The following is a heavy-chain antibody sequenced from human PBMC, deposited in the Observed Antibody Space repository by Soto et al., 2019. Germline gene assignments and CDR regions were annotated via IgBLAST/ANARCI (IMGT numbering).Heavy chain of an antibody. J-gene: IGHJ4*02. CDR1: GGSMIAYY. Sequence: SETLSLTCTVSGGSMIAYYWNWMRQPPGKGRQWIGYTYYSGSTTYNPSHKSRVTISVDSSKNQFSLKLDSETPADTAVYYCARDRGTAGKRYFDYWGPGTLVTVSS. CDR2: TYYSGST. D-gene: IGHD6-13*01. V-gene: IGHV4-59*01. CDR3: ARDRGTAGKRYFDY.